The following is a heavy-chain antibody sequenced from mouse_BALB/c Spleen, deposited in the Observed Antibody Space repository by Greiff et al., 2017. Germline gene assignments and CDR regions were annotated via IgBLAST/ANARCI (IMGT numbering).Heavy chain of an antibody. CDR3: ARDQYGNSPFAY. CDR2: ISSGGSYT. CDR1: GFTFSSYA. V-gene: IGHV5-9-4*01. Sequence: EVKVVESGGGLVKPGGSLKLSCAASGFTFSSYAMSWVRQSPEKRLEWVAEISSGGSYTYYPDTVTGRFTISRDNAKNTLYLEMSSLRSEDTAMYYCARDQYGNSPFAYWGQGTLVTVSA. D-gene: IGHD2-1*01. J-gene: IGHJ3*01.